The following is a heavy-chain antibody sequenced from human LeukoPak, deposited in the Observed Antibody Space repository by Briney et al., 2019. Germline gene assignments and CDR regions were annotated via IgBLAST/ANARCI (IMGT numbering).Heavy chain of an antibody. Sequence: SETLSLTCTVSGGSISSGGYYWSWIRQPAGKGLEWIGRIYTSGSTNYNPSLKSRVTISVDTSKNQFSLKLSSVTAADTAVYYCASLFFWSGYYSNWGQGTLVTVSS. D-gene: IGHD3-3*01. CDR2: IYTSGST. CDR3: ASLFFWSGYYSN. V-gene: IGHV4-61*02. CDR1: GGSISSGGYY. J-gene: IGHJ4*02.